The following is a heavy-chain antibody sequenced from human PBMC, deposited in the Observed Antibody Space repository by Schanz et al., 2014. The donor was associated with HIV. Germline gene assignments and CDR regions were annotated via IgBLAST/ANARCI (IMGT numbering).Heavy chain of an antibody. CDR3: AKPEYDSRGNSQSHFDY. D-gene: IGHD3-22*01. J-gene: IGHJ4*02. CDR2: IGTAADT. Sequence: EVQLVESGGGLVQPGGSLRLSCAASGFTFSTYDMHWVRQVTGKGLEWVSAIGTAADTYYSDSVKGRFTISRDNSKNTLYLQMTTLRIDDTAVYYCAKPEYDSRGNSQSHFDYWGQGTLVTVSS. CDR1: GFTFSTYD. V-gene: IGHV3-13*01.